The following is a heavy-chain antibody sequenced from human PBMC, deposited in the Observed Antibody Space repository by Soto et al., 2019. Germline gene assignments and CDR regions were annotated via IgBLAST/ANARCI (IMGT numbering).Heavy chain of an antibody. D-gene: IGHD3-22*01. CDR1: GGSISSGDYY. J-gene: IGHJ4*02. CDR3: ARAPSSASYYYDSSGHY. V-gene: IGHV4-30-4*01. Sequence: PSETLSLTCTVSGGSISSGDYYWSWIRQPPGKGLEWIGYIYYSGSTYYNPSLKSRVTISVDTSKNQFSLKLSSVTAADTAVYYCARAPSSASYYYDSSGHYWGQGTLVTVSS. CDR2: IYYSGST.